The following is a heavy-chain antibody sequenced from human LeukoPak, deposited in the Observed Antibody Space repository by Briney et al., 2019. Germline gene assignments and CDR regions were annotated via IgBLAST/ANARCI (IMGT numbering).Heavy chain of an antibody. CDR3: ARGAAAAGTTGYYGMDV. CDR2: IIPILGIA. Sequence: SVNVSCKASGGTFSSYAISWVRQAPGQGLEWMGRIIPILGIANYAQKFQGRVTITADKSTSTAYMELSSLRSEDTAVYYCARGAAAAGTTGYYGMDVWGQGTTVTVSS. J-gene: IGHJ6*02. D-gene: IGHD6-13*01. CDR1: GGTFSSYA. V-gene: IGHV1-69*04.